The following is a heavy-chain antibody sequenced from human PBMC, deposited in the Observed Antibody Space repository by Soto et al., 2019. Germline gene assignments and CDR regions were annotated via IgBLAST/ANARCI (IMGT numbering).Heavy chain of an antibody. Sequence: GGSLRLSCAASGFIFSSYAMSWVRQGPGKGLEWVSAISDSGGSTYYADSAKGRFTISRDNSKSTLYLQMNSLRVEDTATYYCARSSSSSGPWGQGTLVTVSS. J-gene: IGHJ4*02. CDR2: ISDSGGST. CDR3: ARSSSSSGP. V-gene: IGHV3-23*01. D-gene: IGHD6-6*01. CDR1: GFIFSSYA.